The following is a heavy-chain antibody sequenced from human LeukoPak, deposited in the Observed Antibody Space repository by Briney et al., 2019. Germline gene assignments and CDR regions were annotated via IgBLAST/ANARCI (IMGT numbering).Heavy chain of an antibody. V-gene: IGHV1-2*02. D-gene: IGHD6-13*01. J-gene: IGHJ6*02. Sequence: ASVKVSCKASGYTFTAYYMHWVRQAPGQGLEWMGWINPNSGGTNFAQKFQGRVTMTTDTSISTAYMEVSRLRSDDTAVYYCARVRIGQQLDKYYYYAMDVWGQGTRSPSP. CDR1: GYTFTAYY. CDR3: ARVRIGQQLDKYYYYAMDV. CDR2: INPNSGGT.